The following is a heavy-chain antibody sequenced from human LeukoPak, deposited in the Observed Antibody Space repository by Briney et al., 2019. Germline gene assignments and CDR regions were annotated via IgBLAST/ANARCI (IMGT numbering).Heavy chain of an antibody. CDR2: IYTSGST. J-gene: IGHJ4*02. Sequence: NASETLSLTCTVSGGSISSYYWSWIRQPAGKGLEWIGRIYTSGSTNYNPSLKSRVTMSVDTSKNQFSLTLSSVTAADTAVYYCAREGQQLVPLDWGQGTLVTVSS. D-gene: IGHD6-13*01. CDR3: AREGQQLVPLD. V-gene: IGHV4-4*07. CDR1: GGSISSYY.